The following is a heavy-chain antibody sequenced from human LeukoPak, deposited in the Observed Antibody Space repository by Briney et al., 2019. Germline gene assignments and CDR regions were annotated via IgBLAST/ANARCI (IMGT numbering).Heavy chain of an antibody. D-gene: IGHD3-10*01. CDR2: IYHSGST. J-gene: IGHJ4*02. CDR1: GFTFSSYEM. V-gene: IGHV4-4*02. Sequence: GSLRLSCAASGFTFSSYEMNWVRQAPGKGLEWIGEIYHSGSTNYNPSLKSRVTISADKSKNQFSLKLTYVTAADTAVYYCARDRMGVRAFDYWGQGTLVTVSS. CDR3: ARDRMGVRAFDY.